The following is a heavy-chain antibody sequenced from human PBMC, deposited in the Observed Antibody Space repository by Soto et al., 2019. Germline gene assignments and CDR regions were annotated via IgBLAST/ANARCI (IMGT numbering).Heavy chain of an antibody. CDR1: GGSISSSSYY. CDR3: ARDLTPRYSSSSFTGGMDV. Sequence: KSSETLSLTCTVSGGSISSSSYYWGWIRQPPGKGLEWIGSIYYSGSTYYNPSLKSRVTISVDTSKNQFSLKLSSVTAADTAVYYCARDLTPRYSSSSFTGGMDVWGQGTTVTVSS. V-gene: IGHV4-39*02. CDR2: IYYSGST. D-gene: IGHD6-6*01. J-gene: IGHJ6*02.